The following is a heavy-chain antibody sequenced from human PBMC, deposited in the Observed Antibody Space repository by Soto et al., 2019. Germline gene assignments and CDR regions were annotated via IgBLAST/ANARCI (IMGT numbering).Heavy chain of an antibody. CDR2: INPSGGST. J-gene: IGHJ6*02. CDR1: GYTFTSYY. Sequence: ASVKVSCKASGYTFTSYYMHWVRQAPGQGLEWMGIINPSGGSTSYAQKFQGRVTMTRDTSTSTVYMELSSLRSEDTAVYYCARDCISTSPMGNVIGYYYYGMDVWGQGTTVTVSS. V-gene: IGHV1-46*01. D-gene: IGHD2-2*01. CDR3: ARDCISTSPMGNVIGYYYYGMDV.